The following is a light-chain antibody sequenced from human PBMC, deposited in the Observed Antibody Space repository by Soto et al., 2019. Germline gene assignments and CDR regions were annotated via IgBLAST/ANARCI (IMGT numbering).Light chain of an antibody. CDR3: AAWDDSLNGVV. CDR2: TDN. Sequence: QSVLTQPPSASGTPGQRVTISCSGSSSNIGSNTVNWYQQLPGTAPTLLIYTDNQRPSGVPDRFSGSKSGTSASLALSGLQSADEADYYCAAWDDSLNGVVFGGGTK. V-gene: IGLV1-44*01. J-gene: IGLJ3*02. CDR1: SSNIGSNT.